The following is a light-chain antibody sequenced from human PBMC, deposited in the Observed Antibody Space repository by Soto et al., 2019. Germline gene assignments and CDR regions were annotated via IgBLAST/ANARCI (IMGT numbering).Light chain of an antibody. Sequence: DVQMTQSPSSLSASVGDRVTITCRASQDITSWLAWYQQKPGKAPKSLIYVASSLQTGVPLRFSGSGSGTVFTLTISSLQPEDSATYYCQQYNIYPLTFGGGTKVEIK. CDR2: VAS. V-gene: IGKV1D-16*01. CDR1: QDITSW. J-gene: IGKJ4*01. CDR3: QQYNIYPLT.